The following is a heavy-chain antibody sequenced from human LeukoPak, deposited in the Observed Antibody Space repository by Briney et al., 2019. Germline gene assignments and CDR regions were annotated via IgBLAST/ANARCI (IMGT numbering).Heavy chain of an antibody. CDR2: IYHSGST. J-gene: IGHJ5*02. CDR3: ARDDGSTTVLNWFDP. CDR1: GYSILSGYY. D-gene: IGHD2/OR15-2a*01. Sequence: SETLSLTCTVSGYSILSGYYWGWIRQPPGKGLEWIGSIYHSGSTYWNLSLKSRITMSVDTSKNQFSLKLNSVTAADTAVYYCARDDGSTTVLNWFDPWGQGTLVTVSS. V-gene: IGHV4-38-2*02.